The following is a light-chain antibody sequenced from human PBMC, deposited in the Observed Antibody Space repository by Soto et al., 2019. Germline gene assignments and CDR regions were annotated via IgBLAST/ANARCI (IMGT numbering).Light chain of an antibody. J-gene: IGLJ3*02. CDR1: SSDVETYKY. CDR2: DVT. Sequence: QSALTQPASVSASAGQSITISCTGTSSDVETYKYVSWYQQRAGKVPKLILYDVTDRPSGISPRFSGSKSGNTASLTISGLQPEDEADYYCSSYVSKNSLMFGGGTKVTVL. V-gene: IGLV2-14*03. CDR3: SSYVSKNSLM.